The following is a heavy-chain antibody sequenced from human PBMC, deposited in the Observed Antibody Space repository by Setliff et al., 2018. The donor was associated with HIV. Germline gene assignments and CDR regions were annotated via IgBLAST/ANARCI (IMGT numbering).Heavy chain of an antibody. D-gene: IGHD4-17*01. CDR1: GYTFTDYY. Sequence: ASVKVSCKASGYTFTDYYIHWVRQAPGQGLEWMGWIYPNTGGTNYAEKFQGRVTMTRDTSISTAYMELSRLRSDDTAVYYCARSTTADWGQGTMVTVSS. CDR3: ARSTTAD. CDR2: IYPNTGGT. V-gene: IGHV1-2*02. J-gene: IGHJ4*02.